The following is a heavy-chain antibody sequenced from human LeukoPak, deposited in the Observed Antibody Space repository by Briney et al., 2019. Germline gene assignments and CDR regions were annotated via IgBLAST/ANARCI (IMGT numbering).Heavy chain of an antibody. V-gene: IGHV3-21*01. D-gene: IGHD6-13*01. J-gene: IGHJ4*02. Sequence: GGSLRLSCAASGFTFSSYSMNWVRQAPGKGLEWVSSISSSSSYIYYAASVKGRFTISRDNAKNSLYLQMNSLRAEDTAVYYCARRVSSSSWYELDYWGQGTLVTVSS. CDR3: ARRVSSSSWYELDY. CDR2: ISSSSSYI. CDR1: GFTFSSYS.